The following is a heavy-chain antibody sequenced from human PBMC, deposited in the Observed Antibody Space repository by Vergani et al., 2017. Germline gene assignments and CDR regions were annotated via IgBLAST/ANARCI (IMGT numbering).Heavy chain of an antibody. J-gene: IGHJ4*02. CDR3: ARGSRGVVRGVITPDSYYIDY. V-gene: IGHV1-69*01. Sequence: QVQLVQSGAEVKKPGSSVKVSCKASGGTFSSYAISWVRQAPGQGLEWMGGIIPIFGTANYAQKFQGRVTITADESTSTAYMELSSLRSEDTAVYYCARGSRGVVRGVITPDSYYIDYWGQGTLVTVSS. CDR2: IIPIFGTA. CDR1: GGTFSSYA. D-gene: IGHD3-10*01.